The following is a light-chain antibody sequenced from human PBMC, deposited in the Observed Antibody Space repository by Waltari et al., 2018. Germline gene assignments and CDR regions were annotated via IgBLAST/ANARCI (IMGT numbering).Light chain of an antibody. CDR3: QQDYNLPWT. CDR1: QSVSSRY. V-gene: IGKV3D-7*01. CDR2: GAS. Sequence: EIVMTQSPAPLSLSPGERATLSCRGSQSVSSRYLSWYQQKTGQAPRLLIYGASTRATGIPARFSGSVSGTDFTLTISSLQPEDFAVYYCQQDYNLPWTFGQGTKVEIK. J-gene: IGKJ1*01.